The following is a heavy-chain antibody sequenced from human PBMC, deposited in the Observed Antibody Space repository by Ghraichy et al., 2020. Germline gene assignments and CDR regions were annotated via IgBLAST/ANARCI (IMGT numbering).Heavy chain of an antibody. V-gene: IGHV3-48*02. Sequence: SSSSTIYSADSVKGRFTISRDNAKNSLYLQMNDLRDEDTALYYCARSQGALNAWGQGTMVTVSS. CDR2: SSSSTI. D-gene: IGHD1-26*01. CDR3: ARSQGALNA. J-gene: IGHJ3*01.